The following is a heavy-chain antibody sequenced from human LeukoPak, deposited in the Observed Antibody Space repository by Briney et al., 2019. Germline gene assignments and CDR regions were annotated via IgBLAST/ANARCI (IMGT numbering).Heavy chain of an antibody. V-gene: IGHV3-53*01. CDR1: GFTVSTNY. Sequence: GGSLRLSCAASGFTVSTNYISWVRQTPGKGLEWVSVIYDTGTTYYADSVKGRFTISRDRSKNTLYLQMNSLRAEDTAVYYCTTSIWYFDYWGQGTLVTVSS. CDR3: TTSIWYFDY. J-gene: IGHJ4*02. CDR2: IYDTGTT.